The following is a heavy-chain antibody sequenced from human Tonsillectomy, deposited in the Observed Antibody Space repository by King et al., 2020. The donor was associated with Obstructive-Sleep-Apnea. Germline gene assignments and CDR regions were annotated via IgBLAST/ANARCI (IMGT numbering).Heavy chain of an antibody. J-gene: IGHJ3*02. V-gene: IGHV3-43*01. Sequence: VQLVQSGGVVVQSGGSLRPSCAASGFTFDDYSMHWVRQAPGTCLEWVSLIRWDGSGTYFVHSVKGRFTISRDNSKNSLYLQMNSLRSEDTALYYCVRAYGANALIYAFDIWGQGTLVTVSS. CDR3: VRAYGANALIYAFDI. CDR2: IRWDGSGT. D-gene: IGHD4-23*01. CDR1: GFTFDDYS.